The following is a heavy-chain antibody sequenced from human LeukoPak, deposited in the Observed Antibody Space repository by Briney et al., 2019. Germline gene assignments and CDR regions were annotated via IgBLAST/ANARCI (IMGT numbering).Heavy chain of an antibody. CDR1: GGSISSSDYY. CDR3: ARTGGLHNWFDP. J-gene: IGHJ5*02. D-gene: IGHD2-15*01. Sequence: PSETLSLTCSVSGGSISSSDYYWGWIRQPPGKGLEWIGSVYYSGGTYYNPSLKSRVTISLDTSKNQFSLRLSSVTAADTAVYYCARTGGLHNWFDPWGQGTLVTVSS. CDR2: VYYSGGT. V-gene: IGHV4-39*07.